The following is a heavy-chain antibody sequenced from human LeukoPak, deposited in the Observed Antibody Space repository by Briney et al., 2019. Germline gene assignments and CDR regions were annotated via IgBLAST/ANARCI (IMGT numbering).Heavy chain of an antibody. CDR1: GGSISSSSYY. Sequence: PSETLSLTCTVSGGSISSSSYYWGWIRQPPGKGLEWIGSIYYSGSTYYNPSLKSRVNISVDTSKNQFSLKLSSVTAADTAVYYCARRASYLGSGYYYFDYWGQGTLVTVSS. D-gene: IGHD3-22*01. V-gene: IGHV4-39*01. J-gene: IGHJ4*02. CDR2: IYYSGST. CDR3: ARRASYLGSGYYYFDY.